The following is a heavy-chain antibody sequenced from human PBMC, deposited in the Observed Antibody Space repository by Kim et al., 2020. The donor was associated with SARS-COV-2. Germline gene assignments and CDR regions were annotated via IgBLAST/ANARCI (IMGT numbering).Heavy chain of an antibody. CDR1: GGSISSSSYY. Sequence: SETLSLTCTVSGGSISSSSYYWGWIRQPPGKGLEWIGSIYYSGSTYYNPSLKSRITISVDTSKNQFSLKLSSVTAADTAVYYCARRDKYCSGGRCHNWFDPWGQGPLVTVSS. J-gene: IGHJ5*02. CDR2: IYYSGST. D-gene: IGHD2-15*01. CDR3: ARRDKYCSGGRCHNWFDP. V-gene: IGHV4-39*01.